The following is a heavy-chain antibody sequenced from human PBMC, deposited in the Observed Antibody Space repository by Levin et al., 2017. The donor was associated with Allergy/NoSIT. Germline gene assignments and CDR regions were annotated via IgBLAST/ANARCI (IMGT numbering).Heavy chain of an antibody. J-gene: IGHJ5*02. V-gene: IGHV3-21*01. D-gene: IGHD2-15*01. Sequence: GESLKISCAASGFTFSSYSMNWVRQAPGKGLEWVSSISSSSSYIYYADSVKGRFTISRDNAKNSLYLQMNSLRAEDTAVYYCARGPSGGDWFDPWGQGTLVTVSS. CDR3: ARGPSGGDWFDP. CDR2: ISSSSSYI. CDR1: GFTFSSYS.